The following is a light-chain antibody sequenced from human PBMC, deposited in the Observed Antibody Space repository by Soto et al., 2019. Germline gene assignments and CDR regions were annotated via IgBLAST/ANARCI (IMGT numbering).Light chain of an antibody. V-gene: IGKV3-15*01. CDR3: QQYNNWPFA. J-gene: IGKJ3*01. CDR2: DAS. Sequence: EIVMTQSPATLSVSPGERATLSCRASQSIGSTLAWYQQKPGQAPRILIYDASTRATGIPVRFSGSGSGTEFTLTINSLQSEDFTVYYCQQYNNWPFAFGPGTKVDIK. CDR1: QSIGST.